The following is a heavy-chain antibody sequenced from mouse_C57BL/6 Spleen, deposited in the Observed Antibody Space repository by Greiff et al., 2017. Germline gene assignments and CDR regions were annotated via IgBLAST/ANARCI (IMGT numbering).Heavy chain of an antibody. CDR1: GFSLTSYG. V-gene: IGHV2-6*01. CDR3: ASDRGGYAMDY. J-gene: IGHJ4*01. CDR2: IWGVGST. Sequence: QVQLQQSGPGLVAPSQSLSITCTVSGFSLTSYGVDWVRQSPGKGLEWLGVIWGVGSTNYNSALKSRLSISKDNSKSQVFLKMNSLQTDDTAMYYCASDRGGYAMDYWGQGTSVTVSS.